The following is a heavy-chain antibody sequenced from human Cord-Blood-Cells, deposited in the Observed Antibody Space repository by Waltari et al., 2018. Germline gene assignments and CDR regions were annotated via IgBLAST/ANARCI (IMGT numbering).Heavy chain of an antibody. CDR3: ARAIAAAGAFDI. Sequence: VQLQESGPGLVKPSETLSLTCTASGGSISSYYWSWVRQPPGKGLEWIGYIYYSGSTNYNPSLKSRVTISVDTSKNQFSLKLSSVTAADTAVYYCARAIAAAGAFDIWGQGTMVTVSS. CDR1: GGSISSYY. CDR2: IYYSGST. V-gene: IGHV4-59*01. D-gene: IGHD6-13*01. J-gene: IGHJ3*02.